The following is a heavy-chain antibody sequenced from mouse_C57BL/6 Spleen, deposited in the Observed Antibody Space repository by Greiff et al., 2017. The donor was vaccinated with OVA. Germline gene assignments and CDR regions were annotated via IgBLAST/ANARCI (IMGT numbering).Heavy chain of an antibody. J-gene: IGHJ2*01. CDR2: INPNNGGT. CDR1: GYTFTDYY. V-gene: IGHV1-26*01. D-gene: IGHD1-1*01. CDR3: ARSITTVVEDYFDY. Sequence: VQLQQSGPELVKPGASVKISCKASGYTFTDYYMNWVKQSHGKSLEWIGDINPNNGGTSYNQKFKGKATLTVDKSSSTAYMELRSLTSEDSAVYYCARSITTVVEDYFDYWGQGTTLTVSS.